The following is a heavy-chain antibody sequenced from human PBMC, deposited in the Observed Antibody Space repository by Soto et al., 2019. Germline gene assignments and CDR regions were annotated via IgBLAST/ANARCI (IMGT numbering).Heavy chain of an antibody. CDR2: ISAYNGNT. CDR1: GYTFTSYG. D-gene: IGHD1-7*01. CDR3: ARGFDTYNWNSGPHYYYYYMDV. V-gene: IGHV1-18*01. Sequence: ASVKVSCKASGYTFTSYGISWVRQAPGQGLEWMGWISAYNGNTNYAQKLQGRVTMTTDTSTSTAYMELRSLRSDDTAVYYYARGFDTYNWNSGPHYYYYYMDVWGKGTTVTVSS. J-gene: IGHJ6*03.